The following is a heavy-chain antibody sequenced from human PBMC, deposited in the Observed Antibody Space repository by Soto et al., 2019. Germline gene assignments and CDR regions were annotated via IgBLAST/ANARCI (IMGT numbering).Heavy chain of an antibody. V-gene: IGHV1-46*03. Sequence: ASVKVSCKASGYTFTSYYMHWVRQAPGQGLEWMGIINPSGGSTSYAQKFQGRVTMTRDTSTSTVYMELSSLRSEDTAVYYCARRTVNYGGDYYYYMDVWGKGTTVTVSS. D-gene: IGHD4-17*01. J-gene: IGHJ6*03. CDR2: INPSGGST. CDR1: GYTFTSYY. CDR3: ARRTVNYGGDYYYYMDV.